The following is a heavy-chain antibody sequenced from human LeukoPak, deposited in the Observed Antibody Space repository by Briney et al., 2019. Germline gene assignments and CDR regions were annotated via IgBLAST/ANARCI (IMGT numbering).Heavy chain of an antibody. D-gene: IGHD6-19*01. V-gene: IGHV3-30*02. Sequence: GSLRLSCAASGLSFSSYGMHWVRQAPGKGLEWVAFIQYDGSNKFYADSVKGRFTISRDNAKNSLYLQMNSLRAEDTAVYYCAKDAPGRGVAGTSSPFDYWGQGTLVTVSS. CDR2: IQYDGSNK. CDR3: AKDAPGRGVAGTSSPFDY. J-gene: IGHJ4*02. CDR1: GLSFSSYG.